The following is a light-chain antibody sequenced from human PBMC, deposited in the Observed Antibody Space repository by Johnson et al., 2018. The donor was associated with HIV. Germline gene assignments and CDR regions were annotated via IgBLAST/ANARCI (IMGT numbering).Light chain of an antibody. CDR3: GTWDSSLGAWV. J-gene: IGLJ1*01. CDR2: ENN. V-gene: IGLV1-51*02. CDR1: SSNIGNNY. Sequence: QPVLTQPPSVSAAPGQKVTISCSGSSSNIGNNYVSWYQQLPGTAPKLLIYENNKRPSWIPDRFSGSKSGTSATLGITGLQTGDEADYYCGTWDSSLGAWVFGTGTKGTVL.